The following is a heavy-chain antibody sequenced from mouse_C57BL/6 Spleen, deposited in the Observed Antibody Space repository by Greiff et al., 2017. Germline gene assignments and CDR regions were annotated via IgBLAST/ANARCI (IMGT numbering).Heavy chain of an antibody. J-gene: IGHJ2*01. CDR3: ARGNLGRSLDY. Sequence: QVQLQQSGAELVKPGASVKISCKASGYAFSSYWMNWVKQRPGKGLEWIGQIYPGDGDTNYNGKFKGKATLTADKSSSTAYMQLSSLTSEDSAVYFCARGNLGRSLDYWGQGTTLTVSS. CDR1: GYAFSSYW. V-gene: IGHV1-80*01. CDR2: IYPGDGDT. D-gene: IGHD4-1*01.